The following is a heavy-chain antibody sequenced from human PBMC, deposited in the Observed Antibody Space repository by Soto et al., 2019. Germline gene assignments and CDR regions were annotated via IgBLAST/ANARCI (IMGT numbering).Heavy chain of an antibody. D-gene: IGHD4-4*01. CDR1: GFTFTDYW. CDR2: TNSDGSRT. V-gene: IGHV3-74*01. CDR3: ARETYRGFYFDY. Sequence: GGSLRLSCAASGFTFTDYWTHWVRQAPGKGLVWVSRTNSDGSRTSYADSVTGRFTISRDNAKNTLYVQMNSLRVEDTALYYCARETYRGFYFDYWGQGTLVTVSS. J-gene: IGHJ4*02.